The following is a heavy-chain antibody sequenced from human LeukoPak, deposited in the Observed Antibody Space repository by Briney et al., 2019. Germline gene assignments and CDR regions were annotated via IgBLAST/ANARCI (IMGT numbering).Heavy chain of an antibody. J-gene: IGHJ3*02. V-gene: IGHV4-59*08. CDR3: ARHPSITMVRGVIIKGGAFDI. CDR2: IYYSGST. CDR1: GGSISSYY. D-gene: IGHD3-10*01. Sequence: SETLSLTCTVSGGSISSYYWSWIRQPPGKGLEWIRYIYYSGSTNYNPSLKSRVTISVDTSKNQFSLKLSSVTAADTAVYYCARHPSITMVRGVIIKGGAFDIWGQGTMVTVSS.